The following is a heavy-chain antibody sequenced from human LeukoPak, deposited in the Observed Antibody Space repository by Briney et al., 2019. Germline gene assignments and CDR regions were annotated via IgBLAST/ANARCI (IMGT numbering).Heavy chain of an antibody. V-gene: IGHV6-1*01. D-gene: IGHD5-18*01. Sequence: SQTLSLTCAISGDSVFSNSSWNWIRQSPSRGLEWLGRTYYRSNWYNDYVLSVKSRININPDTSKNQFSLQLNSVTPEDTAVYYCARGGQGDGYSADEAFDVWGQGTTVTVSS. CDR2: TYYRSNWYN. CDR3: ARGGQGDGYSADEAFDV. J-gene: IGHJ3*01. CDR1: GDSVFSNSS.